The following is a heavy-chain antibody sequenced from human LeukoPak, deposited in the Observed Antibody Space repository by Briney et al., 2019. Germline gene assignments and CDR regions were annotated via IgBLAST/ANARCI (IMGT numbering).Heavy chain of an antibody. CDR1: GFTVSSNY. CDR3: AELGITMIGGV. CDR2: ICSSGSTI. D-gene: IGHD3-10*02. J-gene: IGHJ6*04. V-gene: IGHV3-11*04. Sequence: GGSLRLSCAASGFTVSSNYMSWVRQAPGKGLEWVSYICSSGSTIYYADSVKGGFTISRDNAKNSLYLQMNSMRAEDTAVYYCAELGITMIGGVWGKGTTVTISS.